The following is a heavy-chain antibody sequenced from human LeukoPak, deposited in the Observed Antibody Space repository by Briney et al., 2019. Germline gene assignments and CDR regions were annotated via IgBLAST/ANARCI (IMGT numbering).Heavy chain of an antibody. J-gene: IGHJ4*02. V-gene: IGHV4-61*02. CDR1: GGSISSGSYC. Sequence: PSETLSLTCTVSGGSISSGSYCWSWIRPPAGKGLEWIGRIYTSGSTNYNPSLKSRVTISVDTSKNQFSLKLSSVTAADTAVYYCASDIPYCSSTSCLPNWGQGTLVTVSS. CDR3: ASDIPYCSSTSCLPN. D-gene: IGHD2-2*01. CDR2: IYTSGST.